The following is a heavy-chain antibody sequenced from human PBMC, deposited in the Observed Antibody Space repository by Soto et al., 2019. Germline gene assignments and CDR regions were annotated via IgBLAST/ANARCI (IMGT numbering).Heavy chain of an antibody. V-gene: IGHV6-1*01. CDR2: TYYRSKWYN. D-gene: IGHD1-26*01. CDR3: ARDSGSYTTHYYYYGMDV. CDR1: GDSVSSNSAA. J-gene: IGHJ6*02. Sequence: SQTLSLTCAISGDSVSSNSAAWNWIRQSPSRGLEWLGRTYYRSKWYNDYAVSVKSRITINPDTSKNQFSLQLNSVTPEDTAVYYCARDSGSYTTHYYYYGMDVWGQGTTVTVSS.